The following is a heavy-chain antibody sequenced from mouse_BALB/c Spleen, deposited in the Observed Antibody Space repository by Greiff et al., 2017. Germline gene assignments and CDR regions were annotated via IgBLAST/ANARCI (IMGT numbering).Heavy chain of an antibody. CDR3: ARGYYGNYGFAY. Sequence: EVQVVESGGGLVKPGGSLKLSCAASGFTFSDYYMYWVRQTPEKRLEWVATISDGGSYTYYPDSVKGRFTISRDNAKNNLYLQMSSLKSEDTAMYYCARGYYGNYGFAYWGQGTLVTVSA. CDR2: ISDGGSYT. J-gene: IGHJ3*01. D-gene: IGHD2-1*01. CDR1: GFTFSDYY. V-gene: IGHV5-4*02.